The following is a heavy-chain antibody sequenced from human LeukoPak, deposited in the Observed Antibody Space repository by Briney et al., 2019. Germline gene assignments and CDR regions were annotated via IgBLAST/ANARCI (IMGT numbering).Heavy chain of an antibody. J-gene: IGHJ4*02. D-gene: IGHD3-10*01. CDR1: GFTFDDYA. CDR3: AKDRGSMVRGVIAS. Sequence: GGSLRLSCAASGFTFDDYAMHWVRQAPGKGLEWVSGISWNSGSIGYADSVKDRFTISRDNAKNSLYLQMNSLRAEDTALYYCAKDRGSMVRGVIASWGQGTLVTVSS. CDR2: ISWNSGSI. V-gene: IGHV3-9*01.